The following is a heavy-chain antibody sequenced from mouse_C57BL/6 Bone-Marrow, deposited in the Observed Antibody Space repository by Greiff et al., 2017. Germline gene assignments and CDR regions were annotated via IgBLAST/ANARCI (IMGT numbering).Heavy chain of an antibody. V-gene: IGHV1-19*01. Sequence: EVQLQQSGPVLVKPGASVKMSCKASGYKFTDYYMNWVKQSHGKSLEWIGVINPYNGGTSYNQKFKGKATLTVDKSSSTAYMELNSLTSEDSAVYYCASTTGGLGFAYWGQGTLVTVSA. CDR2: INPYNGGT. J-gene: IGHJ3*01. CDR1: GYKFTDYY. D-gene: IGHD1-1*01. CDR3: ASTTGGLGFAY.